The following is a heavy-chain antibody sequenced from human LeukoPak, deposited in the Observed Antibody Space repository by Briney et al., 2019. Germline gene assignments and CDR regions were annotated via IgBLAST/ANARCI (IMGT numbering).Heavy chain of an antibody. V-gene: IGHV1-69*05. CDR2: IIPIFGTA. Sequence: SVKVSCKASGGTFSSYAISWVRQAPGQGLEWMGGIIPIFGTANYAQKFQGRVTMTRNTSISTAYMELSSLRSEDTAVYYCARDYGSPWAFDIWGQGTMVTVSS. J-gene: IGHJ3*02. CDR3: ARDYGSPWAFDI. D-gene: IGHD1-26*01. CDR1: GGTFSSYA.